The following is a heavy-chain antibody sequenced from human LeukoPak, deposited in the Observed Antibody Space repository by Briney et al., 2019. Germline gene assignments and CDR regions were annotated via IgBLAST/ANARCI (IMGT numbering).Heavy chain of an antibody. CDR3: ARVGLYGGSYLD. J-gene: IGHJ4*02. CDR2: ISSSSSTI. D-gene: IGHD1-26*01. CDR1: GFTFSSYS. V-gene: IGHV3-48*01. Sequence: PGGSLRLSCAASGFTFSSYSMNWVRQAPGKGLEWVSYISSSSSTIYYADSVKGRFTISRDNSKNTPYLQMNSLRAEDTAVYYCARVGLYGGSYLDWGQGTLVTVSS.